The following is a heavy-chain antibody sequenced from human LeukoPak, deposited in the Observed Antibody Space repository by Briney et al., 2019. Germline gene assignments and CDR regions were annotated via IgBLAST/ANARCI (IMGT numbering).Heavy chain of an antibody. Sequence: GGSLRLSYAASGFTFSSYAMNWVRQAPGKGLEWVSGISGSGTNTYYADSVKGRFTISRDNSKNTLYMQMNSLRAEDTAVYYCAKGNKPVIAMVKFDYWGQGTLVTVSS. V-gene: IGHV3-23*01. CDR1: GFTFSSYA. CDR2: ISGSGTNT. D-gene: IGHD5-18*01. J-gene: IGHJ4*02. CDR3: AKGNKPVIAMVKFDY.